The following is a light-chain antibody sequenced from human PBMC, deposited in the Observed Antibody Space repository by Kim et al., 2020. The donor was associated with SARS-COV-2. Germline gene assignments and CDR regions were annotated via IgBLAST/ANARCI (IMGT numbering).Light chain of an antibody. Sequence: ENRVTIPCRTSQDISSYLAWYQQKPGKAPKLLIYSASTLQSGVPSRFSGSGSGTDFALTISSLQPDDFATYYCQQLNSYPTFGPGTKVDIK. V-gene: IGKV1-9*01. CDR3: QQLNSYPT. J-gene: IGKJ3*01. CDR1: QDISSY. CDR2: SAS.